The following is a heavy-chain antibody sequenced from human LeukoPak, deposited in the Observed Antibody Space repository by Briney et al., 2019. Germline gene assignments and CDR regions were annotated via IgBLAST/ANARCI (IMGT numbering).Heavy chain of an antibody. J-gene: IGHJ4*02. Sequence: GGSLRPSCAASGFTFTNFAMHWVRQAPGKGVEWVALISYDGINKYYSDSAKGRFTISRDNSKNTLYLQMNSLRDEDTAVYYCARDEQWLVMGTFDYWGQGTLVTVSS. CDR1: GFTFTNFA. V-gene: IGHV3-30-3*01. CDR2: ISYDGINK. CDR3: ARDEQWLVMGTFDY. D-gene: IGHD6-19*01.